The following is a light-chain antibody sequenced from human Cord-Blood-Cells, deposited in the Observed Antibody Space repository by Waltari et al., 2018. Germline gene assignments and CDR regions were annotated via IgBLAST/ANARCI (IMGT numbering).Light chain of an antibody. CDR1: QSLLHSVGKTY. CDR3: MQGIHLQGT. Sequence: DIVMTQTPLSLSVTPGQPASISCMSSQSLLHSVGKTYLYWYLQKPGQSPQLLIYEVSSRSTGVPDRFSGSGSGTDFTLKISRVEAEDVGVYYCMQGIHLQGTFGQGTKLEIK. J-gene: IGKJ2*02. V-gene: IGKV2-29*02. CDR2: EVS.